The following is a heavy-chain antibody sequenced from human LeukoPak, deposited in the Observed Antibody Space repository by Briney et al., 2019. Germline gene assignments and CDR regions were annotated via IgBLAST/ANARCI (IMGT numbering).Heavy chain of an antibody. CDR1: GFTFSSYW. J-gene: IGHJ5*02. Sequence: GGSLRLSCAASGFTFSSYWMTWVRQAPGKGLEWVANIKQDGSEKRYVDSVEGRFTISRDNAKNSLYLQMNSLRAEDTAVYYCARHPDHWFDPWGQGTLVTVSS. V-gene: IGHV3-7*01. CDR3: ARHPDHWFDP. CDR2: IKQDGSEK.